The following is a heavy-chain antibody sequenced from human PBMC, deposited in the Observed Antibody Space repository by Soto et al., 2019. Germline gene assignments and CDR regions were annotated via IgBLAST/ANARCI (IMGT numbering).Heavy chain of an antibody. Sequence: QVQLVESGGGGVQPGKSLRLSCAASGFTFSSYAMHWARQAPGKGLEWVTVISIRGGDEYYAESVRGRFTISRDDSKNTLYLQMDSLRVEDTAVYYCARGTIVARQHLDYWGHGTLVTVSS. J-gene: IGHJ4*01. CDR2: ISIRGGDE. CDR3: ARGTIVARQHLDY. CDR1: GFTFSSYA. D-gene: IGHD6-6*01. V-gene: IGHV3-30*03.